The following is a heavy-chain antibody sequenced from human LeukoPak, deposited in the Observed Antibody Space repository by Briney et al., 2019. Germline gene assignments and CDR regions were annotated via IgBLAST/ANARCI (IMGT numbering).Heavy chain of an antibody. CDR1: LGSISSDY. CDR2: IYYSGTT. V-gene: IGHV4-59*08. D-gene: IGHD5-18*01. J-gene: IGHJ5*02. CDR3: ARRKGGYSYGHNWFDP. Sequence: SETLPLTCTVSLGSISSDYWNWIRQPPGKGRDGIGYIYYSGTTNYNPSLNSRVTMSVDTSKNQFSLKMRSVTAADTAVYYCARRKGGYSYGHNWFDPWGQGTLVTVSS.